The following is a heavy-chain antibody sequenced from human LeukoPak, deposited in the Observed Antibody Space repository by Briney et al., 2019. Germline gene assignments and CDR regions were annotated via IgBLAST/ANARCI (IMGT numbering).Heavy chain of an antibody. J-gene: IGHJ5*02. CDR2: INWNGGST. Sequence: GGSLRLSCAASGFIFSSYSMNWVRQAPGKGLEWVSGINWNGGSTGYADSVKGRFTISRDNAKNSLYLQMNSLRAEDTAVYYCARDWWFDPWGQGTLVTVSS. CDR3: ARDWWFDP. CDR1: GFIFSSYS. V-gene: IGHV3-20*04.